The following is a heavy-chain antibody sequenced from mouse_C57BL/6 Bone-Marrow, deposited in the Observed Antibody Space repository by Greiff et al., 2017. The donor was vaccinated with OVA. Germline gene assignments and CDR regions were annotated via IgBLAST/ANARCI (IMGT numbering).Heavy chain of an antibody. J-gene: IGHJ2*01. CDR3: ARGIYYDYDGGFDY. CDR1: GYAFSSSW. CDR2: IYPGDGDT. D-gene: IGHD2-4*01. V-gene: IGHV1-82*01. Sequence: QVQLKESGPELVKPGASVKISCKASGYAFSSSWMNWVKQRPGKGLEWIGRIYPGDGDTNYNGKFKGKATLTADKSSSTAYMQLSSLTSEDSAVYFCARGIYYDYDGGFDYWGQGTTLTVSS.